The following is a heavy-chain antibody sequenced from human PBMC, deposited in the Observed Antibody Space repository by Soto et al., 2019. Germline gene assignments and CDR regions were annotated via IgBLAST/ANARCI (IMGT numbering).Heavy chain of an antibody. V-gene: IGHV3-7*01. J-gene: IGHJ4*02. Sequence: EVHLVESGGDLVQPGGSLRLSCVVSGFNFSTYWMTWVRQAPGKGLEWVANIKQDGSKINYVDSVKGRFTISRDNAKNSLFLQMNSMRVEDTAVYSCARDPRDGDGGEGYWGQGTLVTVSS. CDR3: ARDPRDGDGGEGY. CDR2: IKQDGSKI. D-gene: IGHD2-21*02. CDR1: GFNFSTYW.